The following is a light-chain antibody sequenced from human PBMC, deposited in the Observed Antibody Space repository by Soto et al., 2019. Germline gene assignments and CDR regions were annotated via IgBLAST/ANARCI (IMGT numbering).Light chain of an antibody. J-gene: IGLJ3*02. Sequence: QSVLTQPPSVSGAPGQRVTISCTGSSSNIGAGYDVHWYQQLPGTAPKLLIYGNSNRPSGVPDRFSGSKSGTSASLAISGLRSEDAADYYCASRDDNLSGHWMFGGGTKLTVL. V-gene: IGLV1-40*01. CDR3: ASRDDNLSGHWM. CDR2: GNS. CDR1: SSNIGAGYD.